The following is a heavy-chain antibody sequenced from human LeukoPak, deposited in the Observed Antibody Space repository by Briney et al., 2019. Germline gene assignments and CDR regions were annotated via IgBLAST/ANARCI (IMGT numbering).Heavy chain of an antibody. Sequence: ASVKVSCKASGGTFSSYAISWVRQAPGQGLEWMGGIIPIFGTANYAQKFQGRVTITADESTSTAYMELSSLRSEDTAVYYCARWRGSSWYPDLSDYYYYYYGMDVWGQGTTVTVSS. CDR2: IIPIFGTA. J-gene: IGHJ6*02. CDR1: GGTFSSYA. CDR3: ARWRGSSWYPDLSDYYYYYYGMDV. D-gene: IGHD6-13*01. V-gene: IGHV1-69*13.